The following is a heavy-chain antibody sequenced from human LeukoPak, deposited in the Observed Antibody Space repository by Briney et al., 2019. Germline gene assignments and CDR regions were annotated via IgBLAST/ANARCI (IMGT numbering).Heavy chain of an antibody. D-gene: IGHD3-3*01. V-gene: IGHV4-34*01. CDR3: ARTPVFGARGFSV. CDR1: GGSFSDYY. J-gene: IGHJ4*02. Sequence: SETLSLTCAVYGGSFSDYYRSWIRQPPGKGLEWIGEINHSGSTNYNPSLKSRVTISVDTSKNQFSLKLSSVTAADTAVYYCARTPVFGARGFSVWGQGTLVTVSS. CDR2: INHSGST.